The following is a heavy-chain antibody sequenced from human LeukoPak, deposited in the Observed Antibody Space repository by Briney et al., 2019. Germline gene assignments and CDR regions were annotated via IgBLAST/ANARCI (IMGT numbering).Heavy chain of an antibody. Sequence: ASVKVSCKASGYTFTSYGISWVRQAPGQGLEWRGWISAYNGNTDYAQKLQGRVTMTTDTSTSTAYMELRSLRSDDTAVYYCARSGHIVVVTAPDAFDIWGQGTMVTVSS. D-gene: IGHD2-21*02. V-gene: IGHV1-18*01. J-gene: IGHJ3*02. CDR3: ARSGHIVVVTAPDAFDI. CDR2: ISAYNGNT. CDR1: GYTFTSYG.